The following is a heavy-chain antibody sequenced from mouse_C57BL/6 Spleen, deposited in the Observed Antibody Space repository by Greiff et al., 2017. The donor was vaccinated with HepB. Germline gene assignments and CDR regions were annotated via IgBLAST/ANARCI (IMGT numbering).Heavy chain of an antibody. J-gene: IGHJ2*01. D-gene: IGHD3-3*01. CDR3: ARPLGDY. V-gene: IGHV5-6*01. Sequence: EVKLVESGGDLVKPGGSLKLSCAASGFTFSSYGMSWVRQTPDKRLEWVATISSGGSYTYYPDSVKGRFTISRDNAKNTLYLQMSSLKSEDTAMYYCARPLGDYWGQGTTLTVSS. CDR2: ISSGGSYT. CDR1: GFTFSSYG.